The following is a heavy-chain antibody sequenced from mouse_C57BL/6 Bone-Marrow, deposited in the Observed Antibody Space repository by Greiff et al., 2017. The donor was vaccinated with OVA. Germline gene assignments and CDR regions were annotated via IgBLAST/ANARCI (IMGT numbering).Heavy chain of an antibody. V-gene: IGHV3-6*01. Sequence: EVKLLESGPCLVKPSQSLSLTCSVTGSSLPRGYYWNWIRQFPGNKLEWMGYISYDGSNNYNPSLKNRISISRDTSKNQFFLKLNSVTTEDTATYYCARNAYYSNYDYYAMDYWGQGTSVTVSS. CDR2: ISYDGSN. CDR1: GSSLPRGYY. CDR3: ARNAYYSNYDYYAMDY. D-gene: IGHD2-5*01. J-gene: IGHJ4*01.